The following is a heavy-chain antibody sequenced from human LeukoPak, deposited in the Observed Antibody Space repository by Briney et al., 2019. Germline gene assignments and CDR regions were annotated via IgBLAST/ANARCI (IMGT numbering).Heavy chain of an antibody. V-gene: IGHV3-23*01. J-gene: IGHJ2*01. CDR3: ARRAGYFDL. CDR2: ISGGGGST. CDR1: EFTFSNYA. Sequence: GGSLRLSCAASEFTFSNYAMNWVRQAPGKGLEWVSGISGGGGSTYYADSVKGRFTISRDNAKNSLYLQMNNLRDEDTAVYYCARRAGYFDLWGRGTLVTVSS.